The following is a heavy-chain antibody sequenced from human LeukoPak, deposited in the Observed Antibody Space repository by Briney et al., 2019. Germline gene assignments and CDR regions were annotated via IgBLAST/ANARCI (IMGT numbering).Heavy chain of an antibody. Sequence: GGSLRLSCTASGFTSANYAVSWVRQAPGKGLEWVSAITGSGGYTYYADSVEGRFTISRDDSKNTLYLQMNSLRAEDTAVYYCAKENSGKYPDYWGQGTLVTVSS. J-gene: IGHJ4*02. CDR3: AKENSGKYPDY. CDR2: ITGSGGYT. D-gene: IGHD1-26*01. CDR1: GFTSANYA. V-gene: IGHV3-23*01.